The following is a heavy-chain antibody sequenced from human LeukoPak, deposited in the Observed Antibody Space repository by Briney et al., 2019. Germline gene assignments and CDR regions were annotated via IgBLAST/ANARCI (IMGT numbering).Heavy chain of an antibody. D-gene: IGHD6-13*01. V-gene: IGHV3-23*01. J-gene: IGHJ4*02. CDR1: GFTFNTYA. CDR2: MSASGGSP. CDR3: ARSDRVAAAANHFDY. Sequence: PGGSLRLSCEASGFTFNTYAIYWVRQAPGKGLEWVSGMSASGGSPYYADLVKGRFTMSRDNSKNTLYLQMNSLRAEDTAIYYCARSDRVAAAANHFDYWGQGTLVTVSS.